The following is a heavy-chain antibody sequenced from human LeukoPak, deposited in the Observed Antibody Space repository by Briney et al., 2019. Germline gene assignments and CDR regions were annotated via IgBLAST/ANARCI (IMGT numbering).Heavy chain of an antibody. J-gene: IGHJ6*03. V-gene: IGHV3-30-3*01. CDR3: ARSPTYYYMDV. CDR2: ISYDGTNK. CDR1: GFTFSNYV. Sequence: PGGSLRLSCAASGFTFSNYVIHWVRQAPGKGLDWLAVISYDGTNKYYAESVKGRFTISRDHSKSTVDLQMDSLGGADTAAYYCARSPTYYYMDVWGKGTTVTVSS.